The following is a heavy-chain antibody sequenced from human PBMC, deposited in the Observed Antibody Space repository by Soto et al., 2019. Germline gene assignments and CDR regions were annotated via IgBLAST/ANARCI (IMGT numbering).Heavy chain of an antibody. V-gene: IGHV3-66*01. CDR2: ISSDDRT. CDR3: ARDTLGGAYDFCH. Sequence: EVQLVESGGGLVQPGGSLRLSCAASGISVGNSYMTWVRQAPGKGLEWVSVISSDDRTYYADSVRGRFTISRDYSKNTLYLEMNSLRAGDTAVYHCARDTLGGAYDFCHGGQGTLVTVSS. D-gene: IGHD3-3*01. J-gene: IGHJ4*02. CDR1: GISVGNSY.